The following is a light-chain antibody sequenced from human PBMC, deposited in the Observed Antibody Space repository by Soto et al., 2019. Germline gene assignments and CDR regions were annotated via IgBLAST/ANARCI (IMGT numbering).Light chain of an antibody. Sequence: EIVMTQSPATLSASPGEGATLSCKAGQNVYNNLAWYQQRPGQPPRLLIYDASTRATGISARFSGSGYGTEFTLTISSLQSEYFAVYFCQQCRNWPLTFCGGTKLEIK. CDR1: QNVYNN. CDR2: DAS. V-gene: IGKV3-15*01. CDR3: QQCRNWPLT. J-gene: IGKJ4*01.